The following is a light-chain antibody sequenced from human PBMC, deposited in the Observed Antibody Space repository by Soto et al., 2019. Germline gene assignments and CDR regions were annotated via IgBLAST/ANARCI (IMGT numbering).Light chain of an antibody. CDR1: QVIGND. V-gene: IGKV1-17*01. CDR2: AAS. J-gene: IGKJ1*01. CDR3: LQHKTYPWT. Sequence: DLQMTQSPSSLSASVGDRVTITCRASQVIGNDLGWFQQKPGQAPKRLIYAASFLQSGVPSRFSGCGSGTEFTLTISSLQPDDFATYYCLQHKTYPWTFGQGTKVEIK.